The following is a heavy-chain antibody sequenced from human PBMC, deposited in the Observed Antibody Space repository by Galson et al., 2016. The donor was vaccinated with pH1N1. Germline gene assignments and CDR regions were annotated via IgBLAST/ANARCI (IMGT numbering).Heavy chain of an antibody. CDR3: ARRYFFDY. V-gene: IGHV1-46*01. J-gene: IGHJ4*02. Sequence: SVKVSCKASGYSVTRYYMHWVRQAPGQGLEWMGIIDPSDGSTTYSPKFQDRITMTRDTPTNSVYMELTSLTSDDTAVYFCARRYFFDYWGQGTLVTVSS. CDR2: IDPSDGST. CDR1: GYSVTRYY.